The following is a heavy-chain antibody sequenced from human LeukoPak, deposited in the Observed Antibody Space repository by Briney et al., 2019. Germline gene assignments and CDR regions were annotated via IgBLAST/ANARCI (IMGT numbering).Heavy chain of an antibody. CDR1: GFTFNTYA. J-gene: IGHJ4*02. CDR3: VRSAFHAGSGNYYDY. V-gene: IGHV3-23*01. Sequence: GGSLRLSCAASGFTFNTYAMSWVRQAPGKGLEWVSAISGSGDSTYYADSVKGRFTISRDNAENTLYLQMNSLRVEDTAVYYCVRSAFHAGSGNYYDYWGQGTLVTVSS. D-gene: IGHD3-22*01. CDR2: ISGSGDST.